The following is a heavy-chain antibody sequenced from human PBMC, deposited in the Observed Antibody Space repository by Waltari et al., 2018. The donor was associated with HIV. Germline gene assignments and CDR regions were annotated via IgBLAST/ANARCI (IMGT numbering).Heavy chain of an antibody. CDR2: VSHRGAT. CDR1: NVRFHDFD. J-gene: IGHJ3*01. D-gene: IGHD2-8*01. Sequence: QVRIVQWGAGLLKPSETLSVTCAVYNVRFHDFDWGWMRQAPGKGPGWIGEVSHRGATNYTPSLKSRVSLEVDIFMYHFSLKLKFVIDADTATYYCGRVDPNDGGTFDVWSQGSKALVSS. CDR3: GRVDPNDGGTFDV. V-gene: IGHV4-34*01.